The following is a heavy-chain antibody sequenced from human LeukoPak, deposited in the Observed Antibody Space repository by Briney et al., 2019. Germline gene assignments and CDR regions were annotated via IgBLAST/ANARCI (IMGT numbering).Heavy chain of an antibody. CDR2: IKQDGSEK. V-gene: IGHV3-7*01. Sequence: PGGSLRLSCAASGFTFSSYWMSWVRQAPGKGLEWVANIKQDGSEKYYVDSVKGRFTISRDNAKNSLYLQMNSLRAEDTAVYYCARVSGSGWSRYYFDYWGQGTLVTVSS. CDR1: GFTFSSYW. J-gene: IGHJ4*02. D-gene: IGHD6-19*01. CDR3: ARVSGSGWSRYYFDY.